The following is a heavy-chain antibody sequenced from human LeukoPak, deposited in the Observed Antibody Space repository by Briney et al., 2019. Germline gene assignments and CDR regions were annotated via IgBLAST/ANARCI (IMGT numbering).Heavy chain of an antibody. CDR2: INPNGGGT. CDR3: VRDRAGYCSRAKCRAGWFDP. J-gene: IGHJ5*02. V-gene: IGHV1-2*06. Sequence: GASVKVSCKASEYTFTGYYMHWVRQAPGQGLEWMGRINPNGGGTDYAQKFQGRVTMTRDTSISTAYMELSRLRSDDTAVYCCVRDRAGYCSRAKCRAGWFDPWGQGTLVTVSS. CDR1: EYTFTGYY. D-gene: IGHD2-2*01.